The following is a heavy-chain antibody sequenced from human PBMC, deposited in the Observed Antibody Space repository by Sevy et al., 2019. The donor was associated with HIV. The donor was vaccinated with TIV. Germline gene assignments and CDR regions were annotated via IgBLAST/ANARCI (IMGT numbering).Heavy chain of an antibody. Sequence: GGSLRLSCAASGFTFSSYGMHWVRQAPGKGLEWVAVIWYDGSNKYYADSVKGRFTISRDNSKNTLYLQMNSLRAEDAAVYYCVRDNYGLGGYENPEVWFDPWGQGTLVTVSS. CDR2: IWYDGSNK. D-gene: IGHD5-12*01. CDR1: GFTFSSYG. CDR3: VRDNYGLGGYENPEVWFDP. V-gene: IGHV3-33*01. J-gene: IGHJ5*02.